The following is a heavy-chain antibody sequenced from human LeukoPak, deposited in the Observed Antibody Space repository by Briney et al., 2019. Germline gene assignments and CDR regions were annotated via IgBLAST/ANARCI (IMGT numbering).Heavy chain of an antibody. Sequence: GGSLRPSCAASGFTFSNYAMHWVRQAPGKGLEWVAAISYDGSNKYYADSVKGRFTISRDNSKNTLYLQMNSLRADDTAVYYCAKRADCSSTSCYNFDYWGQGTLVTVSS. V-gene: IGHV3-30*18. J-gene: IGHJ4*02. CDR3: AKRADCSSTSCYNFDY. CDR1: GFTFSNYA. D-gene: IGHD2-2*01. CDR2: ISYDGSNK.